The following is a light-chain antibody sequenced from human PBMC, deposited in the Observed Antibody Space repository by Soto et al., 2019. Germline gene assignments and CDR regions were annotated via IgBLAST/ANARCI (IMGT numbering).Light chain of an antibody. J-gene: IGLJ1*01. CDR2: EVS. CDR3: SSYTSSSTDV. V-gene: IGLV2-14*01. Sequence: QSALTQPASVSGSPGQSITISCTGTSSDVGGYNYVSWYQQHPGKAPKLMIYEVSNRPSWVSNRFSGSKSGNTASLTISGLQAEDEADYYFSSYTSSSTDVFGTGTKLTVL. CDR1: SSDVGGYNY.